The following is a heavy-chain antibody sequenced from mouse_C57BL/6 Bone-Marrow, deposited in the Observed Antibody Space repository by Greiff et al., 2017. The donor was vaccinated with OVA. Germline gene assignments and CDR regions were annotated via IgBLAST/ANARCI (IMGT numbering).Heavy chain of an antibody. Sequence: EVQGVESGEGLVKPGGSLKLSCAASGFTFSSYAMYWVRQTPEKRLEWVAYISSGGDYIYYADTVKGRFTISRDNTRNTLYLQMSSLNSEDTAMYYCTSDPYSFCSCYPMDYWGQGTSVTVSS. V-gene: IGHV5-9-1*02. CDR2: ISSGGDYI. D-gene: IGHD1-1*01. CDR3: TSDPYSFCSCYPMDY. CDR1: GFTFSSYA. J-gene: IGHJ4*01.